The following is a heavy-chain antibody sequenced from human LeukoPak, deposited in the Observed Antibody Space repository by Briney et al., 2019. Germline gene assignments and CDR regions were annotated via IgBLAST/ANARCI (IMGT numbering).Heavy chain of an antibody. CDR1: GFTLSRYG. CDR3: ARDAYSGSYRNWFDA. V-gene: IGHV3-33*01. Sequence: GGSLRLSCAASGFTLSRYGMHWVRQAPGKGLEWVAVIWYDGSNKYYADSVKGRFTISRDNSKNTLYLQMNGLRAEDTAVYYCARDAYSGSYRNWFDAWGQGTLVTVSS. CDR2: IWYDGSNK. J-gene: IGHJ5*02. D-gene: IGHD1-26*01.